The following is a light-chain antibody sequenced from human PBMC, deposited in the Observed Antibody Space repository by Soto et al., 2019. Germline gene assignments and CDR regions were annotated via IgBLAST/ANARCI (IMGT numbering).Light chain of an antibody. J-gene: IGKJ5*01. CDR2: AAS. V-gene: IGKV1-9*01. CDR1: QAIRSN. Sequence: EIQLTQSPSFLSASVGDRVTITCRASQAIRSNLAWYQQKPGKAPKLLIYAASTLQSGVPSRFSGSGSGTEFTLTITSLQPEDFAAYYCQHFNSYPITFGQGTRLEIK. CDR3: QHFNSYPIT.